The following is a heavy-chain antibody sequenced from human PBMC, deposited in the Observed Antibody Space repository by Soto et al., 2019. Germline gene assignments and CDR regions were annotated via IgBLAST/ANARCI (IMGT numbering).Heavy chain of an antibody. CDR2: IWNDSSNK. D-gene: IGHD1-20*01. CDR1: KFAFNTYG. Sequence: QVQLVESGGAVVQPGGSLRLSCAASKFAFNTYGMQWVRQAPGKGLEWVAVIWNDSSNKIYAYTVKGRFTISRDNSKNTLYLQMNTLRAEDTAVYFCARSNWNFFDYWGQGTRVTVSS. J-gene: IGHJ4*02. V-gene: IGHV3-33*01. CDR3: ARSNWNFFDY.